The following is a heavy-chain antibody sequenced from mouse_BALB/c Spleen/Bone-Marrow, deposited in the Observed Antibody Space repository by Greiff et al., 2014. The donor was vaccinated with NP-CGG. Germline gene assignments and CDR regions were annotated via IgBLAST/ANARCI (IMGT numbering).Heavy chain of an antibody. V-gene: IGHV14-3*02. Sequence: EVQLQQSGAVLVKPGASVKLSCTASGSNIKDTYMHWVKQRPEQGLEWIGRIDPANGNTKYDPKFQGKATITADTSSNTAYLQLSSLTSEDTAVYYCARWEYYAMDYWGQGTSVTVSS. CDR2: IDPANGNT. CDR1: GSNIKDTY. D-gene: IGHD4-1*01. CDR3: ARWEYYAMDY. J-gene: IGHJ4*01.